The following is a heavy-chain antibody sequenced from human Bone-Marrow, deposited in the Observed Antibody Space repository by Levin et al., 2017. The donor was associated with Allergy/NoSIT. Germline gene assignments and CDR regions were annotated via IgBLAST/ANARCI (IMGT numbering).Heavy chain of an antibody. J-gene: IGHJ4*02. CDR1: GFTFSSYA. Sequence: GGSLRLSCAASGFTFSSYAMHWVRQAPGKGLEWVAVISYDGSNKYYADSVKGRFTISRDNSKNTLYLQMNSLRAEDTAVYYCARLYGSGGPPGWGQGTLVTVSS. D-gene: IGHD2-15*01. V-gene: IGHV3-30*04. CDR3: ARLYGSGGPPG. CDR2: ISYDGSNK.